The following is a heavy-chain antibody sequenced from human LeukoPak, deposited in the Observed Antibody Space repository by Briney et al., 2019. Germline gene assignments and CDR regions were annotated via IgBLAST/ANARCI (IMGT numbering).Heavy chain of an antibody. V-gene: IGHV3-7*03. CDR3: VRSLGGGSY. D-gene: IGHD5-24*01. J-gene: IGHJ4*02. Sequence: GGSLRLSCAASGFGFSSYWMSWFRQAPGKGLQWVANINQDASQKYYLDSVKGRFTISRDNAKNSLYLQMNSLRVEDTAIYYCVRSLGGGSYWGQGTLVIVSP. CDR2: INQDASQK. CDR1: GFGFSSYW.